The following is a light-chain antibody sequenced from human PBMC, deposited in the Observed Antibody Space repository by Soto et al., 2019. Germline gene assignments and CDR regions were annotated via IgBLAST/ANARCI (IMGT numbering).Light chain of an antibody. CDR1: QTVTRNY. V-gene: IGKV3-20*01. Sequence: EIVLTQSPGTLSFSPGERATLSCRASQTVTRNYLAWYQQKPGQAPRLLIYEASSTATGIPDRFSGGGSGTDFTLSISKVEPEDFAVYYCQQYGRPPRATFGQGTHWRI. CDR3: QQYGRPPRAT. CDR2: EAS. J-gene: IGKJ5*01.